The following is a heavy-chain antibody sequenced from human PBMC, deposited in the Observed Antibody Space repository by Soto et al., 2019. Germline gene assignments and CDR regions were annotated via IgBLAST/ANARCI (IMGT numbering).Heavy chain of an antibody. CDR2: IWNDGNGY. CDR3: ARRQISPPTRGAASARGGMDV. V-gene: IGHV3-33*01. J-gene: IGHJ6*02. D-gene: IGHD6-13*01. Sequence: QVQLVESGGGVVQPGRSLRLSCAASGFNFNNYGMHWVRQAPGKGLEWVAVIWNDGNGYYYANSVKGRFTISRDNSKNTLYLPMSGLRAADTAVYYCARRQISPPTRGAASARGGMDVWGQGTTVTVSS. CDR1: GFNFNNYG.